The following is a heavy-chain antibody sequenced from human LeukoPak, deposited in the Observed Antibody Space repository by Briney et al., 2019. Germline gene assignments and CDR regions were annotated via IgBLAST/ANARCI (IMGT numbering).Heavy chain of an antibody. J-gene: IGHJ4*02. D-gene: IGHD3-10*01. V-gene: IGHV3-74*01. CDR2: INSDATNT. Sequence: GGSLRLSCAASGFTFSSYAMSWVRQAPGKGLVWVSRINSDATNTNYADSVKGRFTISRDNTKNTVYLQMNSLGAEDTAVYYCARGGWGSSVHFDTWGQGALVTVSS. CDR1: GFTFSSYA. CDR3: ARGGWGSSVHFDT.